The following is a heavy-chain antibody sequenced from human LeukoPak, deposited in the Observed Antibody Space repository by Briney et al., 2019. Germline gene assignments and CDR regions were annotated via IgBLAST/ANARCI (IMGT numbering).Heavy chain of an antibody. J-gene: IGHJ4*02. CDR2: ISTNGGGT. CDR3: ARYCSGVSCYSGYDY. Sequence: GGSLRLSCAASGFTFSTYAMHWVRQTPGKGLEYVSAISTNGGGTYYANSEKGRFTISRDNSKNTLYLQMGSLRAEDMAVYYCARYCSGVSCYSGYDYWGQGTLVTVSS. D-gene: IGHD2-15*01. CDR1: GFTFSTYA. V-gene: IGHV3-64*01.